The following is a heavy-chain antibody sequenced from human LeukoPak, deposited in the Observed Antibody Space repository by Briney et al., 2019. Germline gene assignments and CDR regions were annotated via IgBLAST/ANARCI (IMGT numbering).Heavy chain of an antibody. CDR2: ISGSGGST. Sequence: GGSLRLSCAASGFTFSSYSMNWVRQAPGKGLEWVSAISGSGGSTYYADSVKGRFTISRDNSKNTLYLQMNSLRAEDTAVYYCAKDRNAQYYFDYWGQGTLVTVSS. V-gene: IGHV3-23*01. D-gene: IGHD2-2*01. J-gene: IGHJ4*02. CDR3: AKDRNAQYYFDY. CDR1: GFTFSSYS.